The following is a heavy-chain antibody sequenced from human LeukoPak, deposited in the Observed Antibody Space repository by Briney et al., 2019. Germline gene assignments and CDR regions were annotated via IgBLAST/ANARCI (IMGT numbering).Heavy chain of an antibody. D-gene: IGHD3-10*01. CDR2: IYYSGST. CDR1: GGSISTSSHY. Sequence: PSETLSLTCTVSGGSISTSSHYWGWIRQPPGKGLECIGNIYYSGSTYYNPSLKSRVTISVDTSKNQFSLKLSSVTAADTALYYCARLNVRPAMIRGVLDYWGQGTLVTVSS. CDR3: ARLNVRPAMIRGVLDY. V-gene: IGHV4-39*07. J-gene: IGHJ4*02.